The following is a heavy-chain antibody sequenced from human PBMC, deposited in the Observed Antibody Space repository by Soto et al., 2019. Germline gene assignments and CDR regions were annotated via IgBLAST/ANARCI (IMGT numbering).Heavy chain of an antibody. CDR2: IYDRGST. D-gene: IGHD5-12*01. CDR3: ARPNSGYVAFDL. V-gene: IGHV4-59*01. CDR1: GASINTYSINSYY. J-gene: IGHJ3*01. Sequence: PSETLSLTCTVSGASINTYSINSYYWSWIRQSPGKGLEWIGYIYDRGSTNYSPSLMSRVSISIDTSKNEFSLKLSSVTAADTAVYYCARPNSGYVAFDLWGQGTMVTVSS.